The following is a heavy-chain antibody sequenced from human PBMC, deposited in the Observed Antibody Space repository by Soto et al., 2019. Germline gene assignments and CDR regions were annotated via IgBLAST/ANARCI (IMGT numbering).Heavy chain of an antibody. J-gene: IGHJ4*02. V-gene: IGHV1-69*08. CDR2: IIPILGIA. Sequence: QVQLVQSGAEVKKPGSSVKVSCKASGGTFSSYTISWVRQAPGQGLEWMGRIIPILGIANYAQKFQGRVTITADKPTSTAYMELSSLRSEDTAVYYCAREVSSRDLDYWGQGTLVTVSS. CDR3: AREVSSRDLDY. CDR1: GGTFSSYT.